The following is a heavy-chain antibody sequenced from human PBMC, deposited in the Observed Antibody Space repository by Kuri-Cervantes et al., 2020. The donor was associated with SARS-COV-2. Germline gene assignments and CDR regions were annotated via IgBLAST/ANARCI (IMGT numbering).Heavy chain of an antibody. CDR2: INAGNGNT. CDR3: ARDPDTAARAYYYYGMDV. V-gene: IGHV1-3*01. D-gene: IGHD6-6*01. CDR1: GYTFTSYA. Sequence: ASVKVSCKASGYTFTSYAMHWVRQAPGQRLEWMGWINAGNGNTKYSQKLQGRVTMTTDTSTSTAYMELRSLRSDDTAVYYCARDPDTAARAYYYYGMDVWGQETTVTVSS. J-gene: IGHJ6*02.